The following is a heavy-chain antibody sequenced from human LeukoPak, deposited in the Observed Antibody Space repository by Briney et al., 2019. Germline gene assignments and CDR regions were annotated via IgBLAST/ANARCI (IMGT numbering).Heavy chain of an antibody. CDR2: ISWNSGSI. V-gene: IGHV3-9*01. CDR1: GFTFDDYA. CDR3: ARDMEPDAFDI. J-gene: IGHJ3*02. Sequence: PGGSLRLSCAASGFTFDDYAMHWVRQAPGKGLEWVSGISWNSGSIGYADSVKGRFTISRDNAKNSLYLQMNSLRAEDTAVYYCARDMEPDAFDIWGQGTMVTVSS. D-gene: IGHD1-1*01.